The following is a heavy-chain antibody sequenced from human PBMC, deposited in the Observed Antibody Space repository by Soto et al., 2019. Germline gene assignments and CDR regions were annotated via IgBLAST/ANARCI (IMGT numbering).Heavy chain of an antibody. CDR1: GFTFSSYG. CDR3: AKDQRMVVVVATLDY. V-gene: IGHV3-30*18. J-gene: IGHJ4*02. CDR2: ISYDGSNK. Sequence: QVQLVESGGGVVQPGRSLRLSCAASGFTFSSYGMHWVRQAPGKGLEWVAVISYDGSNKYYADSVKGRFTISRDNSKNTLYLQMNSLRAEDTAVYYCAKDQRMVVVVATLDYWGQGTLVTVSS. D-gene: IGHD2-15*01.